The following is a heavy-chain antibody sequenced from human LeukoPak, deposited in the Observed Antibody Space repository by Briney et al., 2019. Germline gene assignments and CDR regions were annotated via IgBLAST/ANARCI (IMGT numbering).Heavy chain of an antibody. D-gene: IGHD1-26*01. J-gene: IGHJ6*02. CDR2: ISGSGGST. V-gene: IGHV3-23*01. Sequence: PGGSLRLSCAASGFPLSSYAMSWVRPAPGKGLECVSAISGSGGSTYYADSVKGRFTISRDNSKNTLYLQMNSLRAEDTAVYYCAKDLREWDPTHVHGIWGQGTTVTVSS. CDR3: AKDLREWDPTHVHGI. CDR1: GFPLSSYA.